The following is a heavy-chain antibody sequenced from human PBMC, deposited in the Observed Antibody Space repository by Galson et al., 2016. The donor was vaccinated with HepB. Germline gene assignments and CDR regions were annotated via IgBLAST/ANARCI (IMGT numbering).Heavy chain of an antibody. CDR1: GYTFANYD. J-gene: IGHJ3*02. Sequence: SVKVSCKASGYTFANYDINWIRQVTGQGLEWMGWMNPNSGEAVYAQKFEGRVTMTSNTSINSAYMELRGLGFEDTALYYCARPIRTRLTVFGVALREGDAFDIWGQGTLVAVSS. CDR3: ARPIRTRLTVFGVALREGDAFDI. CDR2: MNPNSGEA. V-gene: IGHV1-8*01. D-gene: IGHD3-3*01.